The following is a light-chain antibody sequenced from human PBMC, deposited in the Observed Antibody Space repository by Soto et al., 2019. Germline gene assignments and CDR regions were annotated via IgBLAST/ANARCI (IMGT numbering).Light chain of an antibody. CDR3: QQYAASPLT. V-gene: IGKV3-20*01. CDR1: QTVGRNY. CDR2: HAS. Sequence: EIVLTQSPGTLSLSPGERATLSCRASQTVGRNYLAWYQQKPGQAPRLLIYHASNRATVIPDGFSGSGSGTDFTLISSRLEPEDFAVYYCQQYAASPLTFGGGAKVEI. J-gene: IGKJ4*01.